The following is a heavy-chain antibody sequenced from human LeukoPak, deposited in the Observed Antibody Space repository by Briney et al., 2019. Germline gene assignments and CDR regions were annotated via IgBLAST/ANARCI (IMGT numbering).Heavy chain of an antibody. V-gene: IGHV3-23*01. CDR2: ISGSGGST. CDR3: ARDSGGASDFDY. D-gene: IGHD1-26*01. J-gene: IGHJ4*01. Sequence: PGGSLRLSCAASGFTFSSYAMSWVRQAPGKGLEWVSAISGSGGSTYYADSVKGRFTISRDNAKNSLSLQMSSLRAEDTAVYYCARDSGGASDFDYWXXXXXVTXSS. CDR1: GFTFSSYA.